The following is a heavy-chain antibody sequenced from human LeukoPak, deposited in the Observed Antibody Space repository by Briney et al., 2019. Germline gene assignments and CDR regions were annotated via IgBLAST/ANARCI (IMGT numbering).Heavy chain of an antibody. CDR1: GGPISSYY. V-gene: IGHV4-4*07. Sequence: PSETLSLTCTVSGGPISSYYWSWIRQPAGKGLEWIGRIYTSGSTNYNPSLKSRVTMSVDTSKNQFSLKLSSVTAADTAVYYCARSGGSYYVDAFDIWGQGTMVTVSS. CDR3: ARSGGSYYVDAFDI. CDR2: IYTSGST. J-gene: IGHJ3*02. D-gene: IGHD1-26*01.